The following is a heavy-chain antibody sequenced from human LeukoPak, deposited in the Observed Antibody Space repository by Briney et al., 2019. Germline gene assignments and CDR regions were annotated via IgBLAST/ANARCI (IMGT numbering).Heavy chain of an antibody. CDR1: GGSFSGYY. CDR3: ASGNIVVVPAAIFHWFDP. Sequence: SETLSLTCAVYGGSFSGYYWSWIRQPPGEGLEWIGEITHSGSTNYNPSLKSRVTISVDTSKNQFSLKLSSVTAADTAVYYCASGNIVVVPAAIFHWFDPWGQGTLVTVSS. J-gene: IGHJ5*02. CDR2: ITHSGST. V-gene: IGHV4-34*01. D-gene: IGHD2-2*01.